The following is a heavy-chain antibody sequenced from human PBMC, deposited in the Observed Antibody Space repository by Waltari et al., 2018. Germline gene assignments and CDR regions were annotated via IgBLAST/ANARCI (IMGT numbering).Heavy chain of an antibody. D-gene: IGHD2-2*01. CDR1: GGSFSGYY. CDR2: INHRGST. J-gene: IGHJ6*02. V-gene: IGHV4-34*01. Sequence: QVQLQQWGAGLLKPSETLSLTCAVYGGSFSGYYWSWIRQPPGTGLEWIGEINHRGSTNYTPSLTSRVTISVDTSKNQFSLKLSSVTAADTAVYYCARGSGVVVVPAAKPYYYGMDVWGQGTTVTVSS. CDR3: ARGSGVVVVPAAKPYYYGMDV.